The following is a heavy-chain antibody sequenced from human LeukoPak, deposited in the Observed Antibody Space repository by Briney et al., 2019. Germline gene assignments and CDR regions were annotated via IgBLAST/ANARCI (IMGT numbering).Heavy chain of an antibody. V-gene: IGHV3-7*04. CDR2: IKQDGGEK. D-gene: IGHD5-24*01. CDR1: GFTFSSYW. CDR3: AGRGDGNLYYFDH. J-gene: IGHJ4*02. Sequence: PGGSLRLSCAASGFTFSSYWMSWVRQAPGKGLEWVANIKQDGGEKYYVDSVKGRFTIFRDNAKNSLYLQMNSLRPEDTAVYYCAGRGDGNLYYFDHWGQGTLVTASS.